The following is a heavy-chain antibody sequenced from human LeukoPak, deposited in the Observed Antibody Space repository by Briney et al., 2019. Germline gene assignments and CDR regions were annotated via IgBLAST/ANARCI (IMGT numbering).Heavy chain of an antibody. Sequence: SETLSLTCALYGGSFSSYSWSWTWIRQTPEKGLEWIGEIIEKGNANYNPSLKSRVTIDPDTSENQFSLKLTSMTAADTAMYYCARGYYPPRWYFDLWGRGTLVTVSS. CDR3: ARGYYPPRWYFDL. CDR1: GGSFSSYS. V-gene: IGHV4-34*01. CDR2: IIEKGNA. J-gene: IGHJ2*01. D-gene: IGHD3-10*01.